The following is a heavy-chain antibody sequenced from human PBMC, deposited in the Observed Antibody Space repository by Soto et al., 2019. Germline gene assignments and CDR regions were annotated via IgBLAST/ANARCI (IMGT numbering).Heavy chain of an antibody. D-gene: IGHD4-17*01. CDR3: ARDHRWGYEYGDYGDS. CDR2: INRHGDST. V-gene: IGHV3-20*04. Sequence: EVYLVESGGGVVRPGGSLRLSCAASGFGFDEYGMSWVRQGPGTGLEWVSGINRHGDSTGYADSVKGRFTISRDNAKNSLYLQMNGLRVEDTAFYYCARDHRWGYEYGDYGDSWGQGTLVTVSS. J-gene: IGHJ4*02. CDR1: GFGFDEYG.